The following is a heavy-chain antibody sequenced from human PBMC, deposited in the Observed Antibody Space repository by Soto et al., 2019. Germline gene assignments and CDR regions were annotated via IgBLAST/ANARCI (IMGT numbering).Heavy chain of an antibody. CDR2: IIPILGIA. Sequence: SVKVSCKASGGTFSSYTISWVRQAPGQGLEWMGRIIPILGIANYAQKFQGRVTITADKSTSTAYMELSSLRSEDTAVYYCASSCSSTSCYASSTWGQGTLVTVSS. V-gene: IGHV1-69*02. CDR3: ASSCSSTSCYASST. J-gene: IGHJ5*02. D-gene: IGHD2-2*01. CDR1: GGTFSSYT.